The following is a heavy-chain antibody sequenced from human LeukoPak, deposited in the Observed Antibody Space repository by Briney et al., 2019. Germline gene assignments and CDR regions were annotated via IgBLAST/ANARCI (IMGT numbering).Heavy chain of an antibody. CDR1: GYTFTSYY. CDR3: ARAPEPRAIFGVVIDKKRYYYMDV. CDR2: INPSGGST. D-gene: IGHD3-3*02. V-gene: IGHV1-46*01. Sequence: ASVKVSCKASGYTFTSYYMHWVRQAPGQGLEWMGIINPSGGSTSYAQKFQGRVTMTRDTSTSTVYMELSSLRSEDTAVYYCARAPEPRAIFGVVIDKKRYYYMDVWGKGTTVTVSS. J-gene: IGHJ6*03.